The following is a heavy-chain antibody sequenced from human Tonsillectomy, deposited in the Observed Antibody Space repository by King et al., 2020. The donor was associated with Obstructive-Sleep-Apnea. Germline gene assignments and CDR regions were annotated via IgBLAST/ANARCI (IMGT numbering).Heavy chain of an antibody. Sequence: VQLVESGAEVKKPGASVKVSCKASGGTFSSYAISWVRQAPGQGLEWMGGIIPIFGAAKYAQKFQGRVTITADESTSTAYMERSSLRSEDTAVYYGAASYYYVSSGYSGHNWGQGALVTVSS. J-gene: IGHJ4*02. CDR3: AASYYYVSSGYSGHN. V-gene: IGHV1-69*01. D-gene: IGHD3-22*01. CDR2: IIPIFGAA. CDR1: GGTFSSYA.